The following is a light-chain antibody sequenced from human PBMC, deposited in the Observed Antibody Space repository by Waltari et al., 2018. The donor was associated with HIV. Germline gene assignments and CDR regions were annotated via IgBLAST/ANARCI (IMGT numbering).Light chain of an antibody. CDR3: GAWDSGLSAWV. J-gene: IGLJ3*02. Sequence: HSVLTQPPSVSAAPGQKVTISCSGSSSNIGNNYVSWYQQFPGTAPKLLIYDKNKGPSGIPDRFPGTKSGTSATLGITGLQTGDEAGYYCGAWDSGLSAWVFGGGTKLTVL. CDR2: DKN. V-gene: IGLV1-51*01. CDR1: SSNIGNNY.